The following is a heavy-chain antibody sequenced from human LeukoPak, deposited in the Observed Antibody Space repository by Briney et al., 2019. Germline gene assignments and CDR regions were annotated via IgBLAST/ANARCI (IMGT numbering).Heavy chain of an antibody. CDR2: ISPDGSEK. J-gene: IGHJ6*04. CDR3: AELGITMIGGV. D-gene: IGHD3-10*02. Sequence: GGSLRLSCAASGFSFSSYAIHWVRQAPGKGLEWLSFISPDGSEKYYADSVKGRFTISRDNAKNSLYLQMNSLRAEDTAVYYCAELGITMIGGVWGKGTTVTISS. V-gene: IGHV3-33*03. CDR1: GFSFSSYA.